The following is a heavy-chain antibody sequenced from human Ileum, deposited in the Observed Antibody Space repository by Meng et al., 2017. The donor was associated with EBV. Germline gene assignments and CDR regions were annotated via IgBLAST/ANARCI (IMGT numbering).Heavy chain of an antibody. CDR3: ARNGYYAIDL. Sequence: QVQLQESGPGLVKPSAXLSLTCAVSGDSISNTDWWSWVRQPPGKGLEWIGEFHHSGSTNYSPSLKSRVTISVDMSKNQFSVQLSSVTAADTAMYYCARNGYYAIDLWGQGTLVTVSS. CDR2: FHHSGST. J-gene: IGHJ5*02. V-gene: IGHV4-4*02. CDR1: GDSISNTDW. D-gene: IGHD2-8*01.